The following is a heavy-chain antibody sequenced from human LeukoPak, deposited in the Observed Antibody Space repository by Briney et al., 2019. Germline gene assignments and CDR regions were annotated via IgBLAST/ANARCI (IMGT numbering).Heavy chain of an antibody. CDR1: GFTVNKYG. CDR2: IRFDGGNE. D-gene: IGHD4-17*01. Sequence: GGSLRLSCAASGFTVNKYGMHWVRQAPGKGLEWVSFIRFDGGNEYYAESVKGRFTVSRDNSKNTLHLQMNRLRAEDSALYYCAKGDFRGYYGRDQFDFWGQGTLVTVSS. CDR3: AKGDFRGYYGRDQFDF. J-gene: IGHJ4*02. V-gene: IGHV3-30*02.